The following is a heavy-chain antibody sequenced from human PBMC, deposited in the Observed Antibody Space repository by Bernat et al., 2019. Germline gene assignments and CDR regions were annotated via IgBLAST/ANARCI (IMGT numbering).Heavy chain of an antibody. CDR3: ARERQQLVLPSDYYYYGMDV. CDR1: GFTFSSYA. CDR2: ISYDGSNK. J-gene: IGHJ6*02. D-gene: IGHD6-13*01. Sequence: QVQLVESGGGVVQPGRSLRLSCAASGFTFSSYAMHWVRQAPGKGLKWVAVISYDGSNKYYADSVKGRFTISRDNSKNTLYLQMNSLRAEDTAVYYCARERQQLVLPSDYYYYGMDVWCQGTTVTVSS. V-gene: IGHV3-30-3*01.